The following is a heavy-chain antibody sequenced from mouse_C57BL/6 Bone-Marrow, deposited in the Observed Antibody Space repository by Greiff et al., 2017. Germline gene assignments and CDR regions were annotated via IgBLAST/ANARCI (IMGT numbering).Heavy chain of an antibody. CDR3: ARDPAVVGMDD. Sequence: EVMLVESGEGLVKPGGSLKLSCAASGFTFSSYAMSWVRQTPEQRLEWVAYISSGGDYIYYADTVKGRCTISRDNARNTLYLQMSSLKSEDTAMYYCARDPAVVGMDDWGQGTSVTVSS. CDR2: ISSGGDYI. CDR1: GFTFSSYA. J-gene: IGHJ4*01. V-gene: IGHV5S21*01. D-gene: IGHD1-1*01.